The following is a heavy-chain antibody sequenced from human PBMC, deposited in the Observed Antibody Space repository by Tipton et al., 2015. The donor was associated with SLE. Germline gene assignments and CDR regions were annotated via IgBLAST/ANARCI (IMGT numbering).Heavy chain of an antibody. V-gene: IGHV3-20*04. CDR1: GFTFNRYA. CDR3: ARGGLGYSYYYYMDV. CDR2: ISWNGGST. J-gene: IGHJ6*03. Sequence: SLRLSCVASGFTFNRYAMSWVRQAPGKGLEWVSGISWNGGSTVYSDSVKGRFSISRDNAKKSLYLQMNSLRAADTALYYCARGGLGYSYYYYMDVWGKGTTVTVSS. D-gene: IGHD5-18*01.